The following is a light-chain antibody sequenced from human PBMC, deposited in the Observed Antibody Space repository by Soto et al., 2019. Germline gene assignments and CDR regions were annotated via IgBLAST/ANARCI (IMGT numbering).Light chain of an antibody. Sequence: DIVMTQSPLSLPVTPGEPASISCRSSQSLLLSNGYSYLDGYLQKPGQSPQLLIYLGSNRASGVPDRISGSGSGTDFTLKISRVEAEDVGVYYCMQALQTPITFGQGTRLEIK. J-gene: IGKJ5*01. V-gene: IGKV2-28*01. CDR2: LGS. CDR1: QSLLLSNGYSY. CDR3: MQALQTPIT.